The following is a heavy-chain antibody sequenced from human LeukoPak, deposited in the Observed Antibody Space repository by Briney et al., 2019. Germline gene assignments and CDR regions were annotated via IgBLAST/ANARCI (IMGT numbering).Heavy chain of an antibody. D-gene: IGHD6-19*01. J-gene: IGHJ3*02. V-gene: IGHV4-34*01. CDR1: GGSFSGYY. Sequence: PSETLSLTCAVYGGSFSGYYWSWIRQPPGKGLEWIGEINHSGSTNYNPSLKSRVTISVDTSKNQVSLKLSSVTAADTAVYYCARGDGQWLVRVGAFDIWGQGTMVTVSS. CDR2: INHSGST. CDR3: ARGDGQWLVRVGAFDI.